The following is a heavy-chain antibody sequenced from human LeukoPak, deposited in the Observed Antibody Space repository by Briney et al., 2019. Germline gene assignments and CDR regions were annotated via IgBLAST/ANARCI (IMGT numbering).Heavy chain of an antibody. D-gene: IGHD1-14*01. V-gene: IGHV4-34*01. CDR3: ASERGGTLYYYYYYYMYV. CDR2: ITHRGST. CDR1: GGSSSVYY. Sequence: SETLSPTRAVYGGSSSVYYWSWIRQPPGRGVEWIGEITHRGSTQYNTPLKSQVTISVDASKNQFSLKLRSGTAAVTAVSYCASERGGTLYYYYYYYMYVWGKGTTVTVSS. J-gene: IGHJ6*03.